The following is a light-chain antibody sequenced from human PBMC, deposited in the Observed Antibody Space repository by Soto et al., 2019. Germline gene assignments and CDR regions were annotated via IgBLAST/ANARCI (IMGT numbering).Light chain of an antibody. Sequence: EIVLTQSPGTLSLSPGERGTVSCRASQIVNSKYLAWYQHRPGQAPRLLIYDASKRATGIPDRFSGSASGTDFILTINGLEPEDFAVYYCVQYEEPPSRWTFGQGTKV. CDR2: DAS. J-gene: IGKJ1*01. V-gene: IGKV3-20*01. CDR3: VQYEEPPSRWT. CDR1: QIVNSKY.